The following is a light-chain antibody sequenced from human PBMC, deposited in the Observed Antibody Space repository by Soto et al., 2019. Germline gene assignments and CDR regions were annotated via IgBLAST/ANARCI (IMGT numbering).Light chain of an antibody. J-gene: IGLJ1*01. V-gene: IGLV2-14*01. CDR3: SSHTSGSTRV. Sequence: QSVLTQPASVSGSPGQSIAISCTGTSSDVGGYDYVSWYQQHPDKAPKLMIYEVTKRPSGVSNRFSGSKSGNTASLTISGLQPEDEVDYYCSSHTSGSTRVFGSGTKLTVL. CDR1: SSDVGGYDY. CDR2: EVT.